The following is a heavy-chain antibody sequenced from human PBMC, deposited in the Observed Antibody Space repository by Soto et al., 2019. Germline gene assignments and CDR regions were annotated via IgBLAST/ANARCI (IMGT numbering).Heavy chain of an antibody. CDR3: ARPDFGDYWYFDL. CDR2: IIPALGSA. V-gene: IGHV1-69*08. J-gene: IGHJ2*01. CDR1: GGTFSSHT. Sequence: QDQLVQSGAEVKKPGSSVKVSCKASGGTFSSHTFSWVRQAPGQGLEWMGRIIPALGSATYAQKFQGRVTIPADESATTVYMELNSLRSAYKAVYYCARPDFGDYWYFDLWGRGTLVTVSS. D-gene: IGHD4-17*01.